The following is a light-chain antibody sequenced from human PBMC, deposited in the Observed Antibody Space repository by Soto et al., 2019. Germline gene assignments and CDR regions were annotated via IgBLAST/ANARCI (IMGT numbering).Light chain of an antibody. CDR1: TSDVGGYNY. Sequence: QSALTQPASVSGSPGQSITISCTGTTSDVGGYNYVSWFQQYPGKAPKLKIYEVSNRPSGVSNRFSGSKSGNTASLTISDRQAEDEADYYCTSYTSSSTWVFGGGTKVTVL. CDR2: EVS. V-gene: IGLV2-14*01. CDR3: TSYTSSSTWV. J-gene: IGLJ3*02.